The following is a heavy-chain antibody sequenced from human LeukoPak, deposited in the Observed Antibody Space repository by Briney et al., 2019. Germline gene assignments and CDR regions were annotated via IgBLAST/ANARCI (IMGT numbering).Heavy chain of an antibody. Sequence: ASVKVSCKASGYTFTSYGINWVRPAPGQGLEWMGWISAYNGNTNYAQELQGRVTMTTDTSTSTAYMELRSLRSDDTAVYYCARVWPSDIVVVVANYAFDIWGQGTMVTVSS. V-gene: IGHV1-18*01. D-gene: IGHD2-15*01. CDR1: GYTFTSYG. J-gene: IGHJ3*02. CDR2: ISAYNGNT. CDR3: ARVWPSDIVVVVANYAFDI.